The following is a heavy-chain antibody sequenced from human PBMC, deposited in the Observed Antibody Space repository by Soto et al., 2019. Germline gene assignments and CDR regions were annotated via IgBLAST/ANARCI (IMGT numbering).Heavy chain of an antibody. D-gene: IGHD3-10*01. V-gene: IGHV3-33*01. CDR1: GFTFSSYG. J-gene: IGHJ1*01. Sequence: QVQLVESGGGVVQPGRSLRLSCAASGFTFSSYGMHWVRQAPGKGLEWVAVIWYDGSNKYYADSVKGRFTISRDNSKNTLYLQMNSLRAEDTAVYYCARDGVYYYGSGSQSAEYFQHWGQGTLVTVSS. CDR3: ARDGVYYYGSGSQSAEYFQH. CDR2: IWYDGSNK.